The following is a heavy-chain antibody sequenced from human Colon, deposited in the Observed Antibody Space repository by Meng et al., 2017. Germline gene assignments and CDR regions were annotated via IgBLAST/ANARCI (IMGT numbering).Heavy chain of an antibody. J-gene: IGHJ5*02. V-gene: IGHV4-61*01. CDR2: IYYSGST. Sequence: SETLSLTCTVSGVSFSSGSYYWSWIRQPPGKGLEWIGYIYYSGSTNYNPSLKSRVTISVDTSKTQFTLKLSYGTAADTAVYYCARDSWTITSAAAGPHNWFDPWGQGTLVTVSS. D-gene: IGHD1-14*01. CDR3: ARDSWTITSAAAGPHNWFDP. CDR1: GVSFSSGSYY.